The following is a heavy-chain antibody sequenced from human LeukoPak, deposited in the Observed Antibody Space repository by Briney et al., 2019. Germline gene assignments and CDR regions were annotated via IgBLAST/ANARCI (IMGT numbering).Heavy chain of an antibody. CDR2: IYYSGTT. D-gene: IGHD3-22*01. V-gene: IGHV4-31*03. J-gene: IGHJ4*02. Sequence: SQTLSLTCTVSGGSISSGGYSWSWIRQHPGKGLEWIGYIYYSGTTYYNPSLRSRVTISVDTSKNQFSLKLTSVTAADSAIYYCARRYDTSGPFFDYWGQGTLVTVSS. CDR3: ARRYDTSGPFFDY. CDR1: GGSISSGGYS.